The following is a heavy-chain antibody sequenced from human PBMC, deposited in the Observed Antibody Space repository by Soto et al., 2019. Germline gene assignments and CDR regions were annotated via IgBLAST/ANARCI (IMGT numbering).Heavy chain of an antibody. V-gene: IGHV1-18*01. D-gene: IGHD3-3*01. CDR3: AREIPDVWSGYNSRGELDY. Sequence: ASVKVSCKASGYTFTSYGISWVRQAPGQGLEWMGWISAYNGNTNYAQKLQGRVTMTTDTSTSTAYMELRSLRSDDTAVYYCAREIPDVWSGYNSRGELDYWGEGTLVTVSS. CDR2: ISAYNGNT. J-gene: IGHJ4*02. CDR1: GYTFTSYG.